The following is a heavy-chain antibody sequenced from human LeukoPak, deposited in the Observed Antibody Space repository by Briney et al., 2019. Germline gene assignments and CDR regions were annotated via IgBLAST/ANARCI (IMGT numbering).Heavy chain of an antibody. J-gene: IGHJ3*02. CDR1: GGTFSSYA. CDR3: ARDFTYGAIDAFDI. Sequence: ASVKVSCKASGGTFSSYAISWVRQAPGQGLEWMGGIIPIFGTANYAQKFQGRVTITTDETTSTAYMELSSLRSEDTAVYYCARDFTYGAIDAFDIWGQGTMVTVSS. V-gene: IGHV1-69*05. D-gene: IGHD2-2*02. CDR2: IIPIFGTA.